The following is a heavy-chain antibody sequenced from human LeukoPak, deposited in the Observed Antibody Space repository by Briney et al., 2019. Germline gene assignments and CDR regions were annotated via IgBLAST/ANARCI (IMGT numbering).Heavy chain of an antibody. CDR1: GDSISTYY. V-gene: IGHV4-59*01. Sequence: SETLSLTCTVSGDSISTYYWSWIRQPPGKGLEWIGYIYYSGSTMYNPSLKSRVTISLDTSNNQFSLKLSSVTAADTAVYYCAREPLMGTVVTPGHYYGMDVWGRGTTVTVSS. J-gene: IGHJ6*02. CDR2: IYYSGST. D-gene: IGHD4-23*01. CDR3: AREPLMGTVVTPGHYYGMDV.